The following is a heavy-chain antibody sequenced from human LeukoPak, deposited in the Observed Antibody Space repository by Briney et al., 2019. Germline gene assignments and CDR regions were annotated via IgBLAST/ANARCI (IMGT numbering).Heavy chain of an antibody. Sequence: GRSLRLSCAASGFTFSSYAMNWVRQAPGKGLEWVSAVNGGGGSTYYADSVKGRFTISRDNSKNTLFLQMNSLRAEDTAVYYCAKGRGICGSDCRYYYYDMDVWGKETTVTVSS. CDR2: VNGGGGST. J-gene: IGHJ6*04. D-gene: IGHD2-21*02. CDR3: AKGRGICGSDCRYYYYDMDV. V-gene: IGHV3-23*01. CDR1: GFTFSSYA.